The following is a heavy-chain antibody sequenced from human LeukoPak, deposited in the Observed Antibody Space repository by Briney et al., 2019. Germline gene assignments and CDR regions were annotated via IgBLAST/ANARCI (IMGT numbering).Heavy chain of an antibody. Sequence: SQTLSLTCTVSGGSISSGSYYWSWIRQPAGEGLEWIGRIYTSGRTNHNPSLKRRFTISVDTSKNQFSLTLSSVTAAHRPVYYCARDPAGPERDAFDIWGQGTMVTVSS. CDR1: GGSISSGSYY. J-gene: IGHJ3*02. CDR3: ARDPAGPERDAFDI. CDR2: IYTSGRT. V-gene: IGHV4-61*02.